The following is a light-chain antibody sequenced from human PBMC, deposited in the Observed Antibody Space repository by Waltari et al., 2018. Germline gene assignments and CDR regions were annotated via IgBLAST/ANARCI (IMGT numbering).Light chain of an antibody. Sequence: QSALTQPASVSGSPGQSITIFCTGTSSDVGPYNLVSWYQQHPTKAPKLLIYEVTKRPSRVSNRYSGSKSGNTASLTISGLQAEDEADYYCCSYAGSHVVFGGGTKLTVL. CDR2: EVT. CDR3: CSYAGSHVV. J-gene: IGLJ2*01. V-gene: IGLV2-23*02. CDR1: SSDVGPYNL.